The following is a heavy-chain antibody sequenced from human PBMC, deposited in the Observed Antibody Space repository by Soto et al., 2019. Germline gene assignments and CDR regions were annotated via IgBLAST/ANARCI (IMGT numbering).Heavy chain of an antibody. J-gene: IGHJ6*03. CDR1: GFTFSSYA. CDR2: ISGSGGST. CDR3: AKGNDYYYYYMDV. Sequence: GGSLRLSCAASGFTFSSYAMSWVRQAPGKGLEWVSAISGSGGSTYYADSVKGRFTISRDNSKNTLYLQMNSLRAKDTAVYYCAKGNDYYYYYMDVWGKGTTVTVSS. V-gene: IGHV3-23*01.